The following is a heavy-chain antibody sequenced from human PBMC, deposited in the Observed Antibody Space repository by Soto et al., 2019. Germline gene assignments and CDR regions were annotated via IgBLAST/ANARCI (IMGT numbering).Heavy chain of an antibody. V-gene: IGHV4-31*03. Sequence: LSLTCTVSGGSISSGGYYWGWLRQRPGKGVEGIGNSDDSGSTYYNPSLESRFTISVDTAKNQLSLKLSSVTAADTAVYYCAXCGSGYHNCGYYHCMDFWGQGTTVTVSS. J-gene: IGHJ6*02. CDR2: SDDSGST. D-gene: IGHD5-12*01. CDR1: GGSISSGGYY. CDR3: AXCGSGYHNCGYYHCMDF.